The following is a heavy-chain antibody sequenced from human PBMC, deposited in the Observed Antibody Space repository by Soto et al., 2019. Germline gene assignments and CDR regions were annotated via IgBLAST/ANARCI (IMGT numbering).Heavy chain of an antibody. CDR1: GGSISSDY. V-gene: IGHV4-59*01. Sequence: QVKLQESGPGLVKPSETLSLTCTVSGGSISSDYWSWIRQPPGKGLEWIAYINYSGSTNYNPSLKSRVAISGDTSKNQFSLKLSSVTAADTAVYYCARTVIGSFDYWGQGALVTVSS. D-gene: IGHD3-16*02. J-gene: IGHJ4*02. CDR3: ARTVIGSFDY. CDR2: INYSGST.